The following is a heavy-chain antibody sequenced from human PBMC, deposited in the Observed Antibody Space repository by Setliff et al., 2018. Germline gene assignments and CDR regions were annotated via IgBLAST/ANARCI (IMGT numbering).Heavy chain of an antibody. CDR1: GYSFTSYW. Sequence: PGESLKISCKGSGYSFTSYWIGWVRQMPGKGLEWMGIIYPGDSDTRYSPSFQGQVTISADKSISTAYLQWSSLKASDTAMYYCARQAYYDILTEDYYYYYGMDVWGQGTTVTVSS. V-gene: IGHV5-51*01. CDR3: ARQAYYDILTEDYYYYYGMDV. J-gene: IGHJ6*02. D-gene: IGHD3-9*01. CDR2: IYPGDSDT.